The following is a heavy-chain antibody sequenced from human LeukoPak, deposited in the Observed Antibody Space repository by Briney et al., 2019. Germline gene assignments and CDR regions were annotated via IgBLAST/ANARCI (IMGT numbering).Heavy chain of an antibody. CDR2: ISSSGSYI. V-gene: IGHV3-21*01. CDR3: ARFIIAFDY. D-gene: IGHD3-10*01. Sequence: PGGSLRLSRAASGFIFSSYRMNWVRQAPGKGLEWVSSISSSGSYIYYADSVKGRFTISRDNAKNSLYLQMNSLRDEDTAVYYCARFIIAFDYWGQGTLATVSS. J-gene: IGHJ4*02. CDR1: GFIFSSYR.